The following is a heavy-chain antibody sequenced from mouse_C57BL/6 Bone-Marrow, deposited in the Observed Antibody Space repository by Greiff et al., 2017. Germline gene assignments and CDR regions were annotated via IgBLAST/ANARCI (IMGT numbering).Heavy chain of an antibody. CDR2: IDPENGDT. CDR3: TCLRGDAMDY. CDR1: GFNINDDY. Sequence: EVQRVESGAELVRPGASVKLSCTASGFNINDDYMHWVKQRPDKGLEWIGWIDPENGDTEYDSKFQGQATISADTSSNTSYLQLSSLTSEDTAVYYVTCLRGDAMDYWGQGTSVTVSS. D-gene: IGHD2-12*01. J-gene: IGHJ4*01. V-gene: IGHV14-4*01.